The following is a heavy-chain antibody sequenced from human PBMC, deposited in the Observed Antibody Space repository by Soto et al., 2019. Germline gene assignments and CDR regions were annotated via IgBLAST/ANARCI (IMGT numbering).Heavy chain of an antibody. D-gene: IGHD2-2*01. J-gene: IGHJ4*02. Sequence: GGSLRLSCAASGFTFSSYWMSWVRQAPGKGLEWVANIKQDGSEKYYVDSVKGRFTISRDNAKNSLYLQMNSLRAEDTAVYYCARDRESYCSSTSCYGLFYWGQGTLVTVSS. CDR2: IKQDGSEK. V-gene: IGHV3-7*03. CDR1: GFTFSSYW. CDR3: ARDRESYCSSTSCYGLFY.